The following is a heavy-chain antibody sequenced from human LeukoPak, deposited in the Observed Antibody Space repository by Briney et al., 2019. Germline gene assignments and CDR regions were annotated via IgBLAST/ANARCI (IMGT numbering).Heavy chain of an antibody. J-gene: IGHJ5*02. V-gene: IGHV1-69*13. CDR1: GGTFSSYA. D-gene: IGHD2-2*01. CDR2: IIPIFGTA. CDR3: ARSSCYECNWFDP. Sequence: SVKVSCKASGGTFSSYAISWVRQAPGQGLEWMGGIIPIFGTANYAQKFQGRVTITADESTSTAYMELSSLRSEDTAVYYCARSSCYECNWFDPWGQGTLVTVSS.